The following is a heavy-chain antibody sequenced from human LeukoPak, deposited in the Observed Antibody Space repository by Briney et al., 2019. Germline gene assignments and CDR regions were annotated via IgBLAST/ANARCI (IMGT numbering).Heavy chain of an antibody. CDR1: GGSFSGYY. Sequence: KPSETLSLTCAVYGGSFSGYYWSWIRQPPGKGPEWIGEINHSGSTNYNPSLKSRVTISVDTSKNQFSLKLSSVTAADTAVYYCARGHSYGPPAGYWGQGTLVTVSS. V-gene: IGHV4-34*01. D-gene: IGHD5-18*01. CDR3: ARGHSYGPPAGY. CDR2: INHSGST. J-gene: IGHJ4*02.